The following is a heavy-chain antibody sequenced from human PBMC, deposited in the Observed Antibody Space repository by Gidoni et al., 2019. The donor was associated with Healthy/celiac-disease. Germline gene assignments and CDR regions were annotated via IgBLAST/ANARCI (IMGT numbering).Heavy chain of an antibody. CDR2: ISSSSSYI. V-gene: IGHV3-21*01. J-gene: IGHJ4*02. D-gene: IGHD3-10*01. Sequence: EVQLVASGGGLVQPGGSLRLSCAASVFTFSSYSMHWVRPAPGKGLEWVSSISSSSSYIYYADSVKGRFTISRDNAKNSLYLQMDSLRAEDTAVYYCARVSGQYGSGSLDRYYFDYWGQGTLVTRLL. CDR1: VFTFSSYS. CDR3: ARVSGQYGSGSLDRYYFDY.